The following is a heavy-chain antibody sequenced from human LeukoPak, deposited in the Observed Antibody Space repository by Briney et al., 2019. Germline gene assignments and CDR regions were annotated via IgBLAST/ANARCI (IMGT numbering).Heavy chain of an antibody. D-gene: IGHD3-16*01. V-gene: IGHV4-59*08. CDR3: ARHVSVSAAAGWGNYFDY. J-gene: IGHJ4*02. Sequence: SETLSLTCTVSGGSISSYYWSCLRQPPGKGLEWIGYIYYGGSTNYNPSLKSRVTISVDTSKNQFSLKLSSVTAADTAVYYCARHVSVSAAAGWGNYFDYWGQGTLVTASS. CDR1: GGSISSYY. CDR2: IYYGGST.